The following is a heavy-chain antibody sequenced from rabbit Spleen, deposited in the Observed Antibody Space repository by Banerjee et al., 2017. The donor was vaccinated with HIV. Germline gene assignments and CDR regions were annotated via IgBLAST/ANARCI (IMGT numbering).Heavy chain of an antibody. CDR1: GFDFSNYG. CDR2: IAGSSSGFT. Sequence: QEQLVESGGGLVQPGGSLKLSCKASGFDFSNYGVSWVRQAPGKGLEWISCIAGSSSGFTYSAPWAKGRFTCSKTSSTTVTLQMTSLTVADTATYFCARDTGSSLSSYGMDLWGQAPWSPS. CDR3: ARDTGSSLSSYGMDL. V-gene: IGHV1S45*01. J-gene: IGHJ6*01. D-gene: IGHD8-1*01.